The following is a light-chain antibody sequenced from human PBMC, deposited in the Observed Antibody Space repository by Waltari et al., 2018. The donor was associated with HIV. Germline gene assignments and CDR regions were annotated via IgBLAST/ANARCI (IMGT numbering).Light chain of an antibody. CDR3: QSYDSSLSGLL. V-gene: IGLV1-40*01. CDR2: GNT. Sequence: QSVLTQPPSVSGAPGHRVTISCTGSSSNIGAGFDVHWYQQLPGTAPKLLLYGNTNRPAGVPDRFSGSKSGTSASLAITGLQAEDEADYYCQSYDSSLSGLLFGGGTKLTVL. J-gene: IGLJ2*01. CDR1: SSNIGAGFD.